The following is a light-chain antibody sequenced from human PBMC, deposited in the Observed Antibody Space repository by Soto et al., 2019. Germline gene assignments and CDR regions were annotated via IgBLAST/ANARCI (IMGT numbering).Light chain of an antibody. CDR2: KAS. V-gene: IGKV1-39*01. CDR1: QDIRSF. CDR3: QQSYSTPWT. J-gene: IGKJ1*01. Sequence: DIQMTQSPSSLSAPVGDRVTITCRASQDIRSFLNWYQQKPGKAPNLLIYKASNLQSGVPLRFSGSGSGTGFTLTISSLQPEDFAIYYCQQSYSTPWTFGQGTKVEIK.